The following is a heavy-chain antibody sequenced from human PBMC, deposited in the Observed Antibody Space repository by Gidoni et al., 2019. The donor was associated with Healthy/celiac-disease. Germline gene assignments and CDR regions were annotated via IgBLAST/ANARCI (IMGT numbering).Heavy chain of an antibody. V-gene: IGHV3-15*01. D-gene: IGHD3-10*01. CDR3: TTVSLGTMVRGVIITPRID. Sequence: EVQLVESGGGLVKPGGSLRLSCAASGFTFSNAWMSWVRQAPGKGLEWVGRIKSKTDGGTTDYAAPVKGRFTISRDDSKNTLYLQMNSLKTEDTAVYYCTTVSLGTMVRGVIITPRIDWGQGTLVTVSS. CDR2: IKSKTDGGTT. J-gene: IGHJ4*02. CDR1: GFTFSNAW.